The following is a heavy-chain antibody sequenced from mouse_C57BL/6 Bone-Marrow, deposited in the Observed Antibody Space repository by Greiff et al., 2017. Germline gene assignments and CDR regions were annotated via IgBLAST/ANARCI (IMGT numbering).Heavy chain of an antibody. CDR1: GYAFSSSW. D-gene: IGHD6-5*01. CDR2: IYPGDGDT. Sequence: VQPQESGPELVKPGASVKISCKASGYAFSSSWMNWVKQRPGKGLEWIGRIYPGDGDTNYNGKFKGKATLTADKSSSTAYMQLSSLTSEDSAVYFCARSSYYYGDYWGQGTTLTVSS. V-gene: IGHV1-82*01. J-gene: IGHJ2*01. CDR3: ARSSYYYGDY.